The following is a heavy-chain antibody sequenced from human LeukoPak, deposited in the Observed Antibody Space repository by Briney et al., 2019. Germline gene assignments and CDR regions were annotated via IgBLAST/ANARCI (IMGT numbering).Heavy chain of an antibody. D-gene: IGHD5-18*01. V-gene: IGHV5-51*01. Sequence: GESLKISCKGSGYSFTSYWIGWVRQMPGKGLEWMGIIYPGDSDTRYSPSFQGQVTISADKSISTAYLQWSSLKASDTAMCYCVRLRNSYGSDFDYWGQGTLVTVSS. J-gene: IGHJ4*02. CDR3: VRLRNSYGSDFDY. CDR2: IYPGDSDT. CDR1: GYSFTSYW.